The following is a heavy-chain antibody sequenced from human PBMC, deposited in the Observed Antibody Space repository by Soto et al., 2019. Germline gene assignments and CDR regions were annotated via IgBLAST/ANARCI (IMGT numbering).Heavy chain of an antibody. CDR2: ITWNSGII. Sequence: EVQLVESGGGLVQPGRSLRLSCAASGFTFDYYAMHWVRQPPGKGLEWVSGITWNSGIIGYAYSVKGRVNISIDNAKNSLYLQMNSLRPEDTALYFCAKAQGYSTSYYVSVALWGRGTLVTVSS. D-gene: IGHD6-13*01. V-gene: IGHV3-9*01. J-gene: IGHJ2*01. CDR3: AKAQGYSTSYYVSVAL. CDR1: GFTFDYYA.